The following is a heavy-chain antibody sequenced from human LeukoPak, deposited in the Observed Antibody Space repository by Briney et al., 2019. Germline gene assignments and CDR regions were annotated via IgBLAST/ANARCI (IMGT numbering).Heavy chain of an antibody. CDR1: GFTFSSYS. D-gene: IGHD5-12*01. J-gene: IGHJ6*02. CDR2: ISSSSSTI. CDR3: AKDMGSGIVATSYYYYYYGMDV. Sequence: PGGSLRLSCAASGFTFSSYSMNWVRQAPGKGLEWVSYISSSSSTIYYADSVKGRFTISRDNAKNSLYLQMNSLRAEDTALYYCAKDMGSGIVATSYYYYYYGMDVWGQGTTVTVSS. V-gene: IGHV3-48*04.